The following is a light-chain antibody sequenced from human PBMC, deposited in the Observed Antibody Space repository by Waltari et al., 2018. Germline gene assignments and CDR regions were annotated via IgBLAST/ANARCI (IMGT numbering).Light chain of an antibody. CDR3: QTGGHGTWV. V-gene: IGLV4-69*01. Sequence: QLVLTQSPSASASLGASVKLTCTLDSGHSTTIIAWHQQPPEKGPRYLMKVNSDGSHSKGDEIPDRFSGSSSSSGAERYLTISSVQSEDEADYYCQTGGHGTWVFGGGTKLTVL. J-gene: IGLJ3*02. CDR2: VNSDGSH. CDR1: SGHSTTI.